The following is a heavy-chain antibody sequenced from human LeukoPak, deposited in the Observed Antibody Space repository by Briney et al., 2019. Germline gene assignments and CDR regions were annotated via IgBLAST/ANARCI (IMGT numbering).Heavy chain of an antibody. D-gene: IGHD3-22*01. Sequence: ASVKVSCKASGYTFTGYYMHWVRQAPGQGLEWMGWINPNSGGTNYAQKFQGRVSMTRDTSISTAYMELSRLRSDDTAVYYCARDLQSSSGYYYVVGYWGQGTLVTVSS. CDR3: ARDLQSSSGYYYVVGY. CDR1: GYTFTGYY. J-gene: IGHJ4*02. CDR2: INPNSGGT. V-gene: IGHV1-2*02.